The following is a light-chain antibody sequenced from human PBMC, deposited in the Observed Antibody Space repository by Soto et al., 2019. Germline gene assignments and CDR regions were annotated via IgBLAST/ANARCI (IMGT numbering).Light chain of an antibody. Sequence: QSALTQPRSVSGSPGQSVTISCTGTSSDVGAYNYVSWYQQQPGKAPKLMIYDVTKRPSGVPDRFSGSKSGDTASLTISGLQAEDEADYYCCSYAGSYTLIFGGGTKLTVL. V-gene: IGLV2-11*01. J-gene: IGLJ2*01. CDR1: SSDVGAYNY. CDR2: DVT. CDR3: CSYAGSYTLI.